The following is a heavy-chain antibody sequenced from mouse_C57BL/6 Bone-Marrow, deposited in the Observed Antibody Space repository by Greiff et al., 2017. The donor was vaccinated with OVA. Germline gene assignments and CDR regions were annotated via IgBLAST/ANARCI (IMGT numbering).Heavy chain of an antibody. CDR1: GYTFTSYG. Sequence: QVQLQQSGAELARPGASVKLSCKASGYTFTSYGISWVKQRTGQGLEWIGEIYPRSGNTYYNEKFKGKATLTADKSSSTAYMELRSLTSEDSAVDFCAKGGSSYEAWFAYWGQGTLVTVSA. V-gene: IGHV1-81*01. CDR3: AKGGSSYEAWFAY. J-gene: IGHJ3*01. CDR2: IYPRSGNT. D-gene: IGHD1-1*01.